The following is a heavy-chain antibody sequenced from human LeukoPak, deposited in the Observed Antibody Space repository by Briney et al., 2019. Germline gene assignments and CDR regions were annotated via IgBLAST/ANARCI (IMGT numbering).Heavy chain of an antibody. J-gene: IGHJ5*02. Sequence: SETLSLTCTVSGYYISSGYYWGWIRQPPGKGLEWIGSIYHSGSTYYNPSLKSQVTISVDTSKNQFSLKLSSVTAADTAVYYCARGRRCGGWFDPWGQGTLVTVSS. V-gene: IGHV4-38-2*02. CDR2: IYHSGST. CDR1: GYYISSGYY. D-gene: IGHD4/OR15-4a*01. CDR3: ARGRRCGGWFDP.